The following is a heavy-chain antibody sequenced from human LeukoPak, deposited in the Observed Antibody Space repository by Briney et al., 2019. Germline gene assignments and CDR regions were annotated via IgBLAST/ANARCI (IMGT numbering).Heavy chain of an antibody. J-gene: IGHJ4*02. CDR1: GISLSNYA. V-gene: IGHV3-23*01. CDR2: ISERGGST. Sequence: GGSLRLSCVVSGISLSNYAMTWVRQAPGKGLEWVSYISERGGSTTYADSVKGRFTISRDTSLNTLYLQMNSLRAEDTAVYYCAKEEYSSSSLDYWGQGTLVTVSS. CDR3: AKEEYSSSSLDY. D-gene: IGHD6-6*01.